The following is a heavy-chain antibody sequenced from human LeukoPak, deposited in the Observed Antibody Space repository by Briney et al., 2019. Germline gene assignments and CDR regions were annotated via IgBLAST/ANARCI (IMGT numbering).Heavy chain of an antibody. Sequence: ASVKVSCKASGYTFTGYYMHWVRQAPGQGLEWMGGFDPEDGETIYAQKFQGRVTMTEDTSTDTAYMELSSLRSEDTAVYYCANEVVPAAIQEGAFDIWGQGTMVTVSS. J-gene: IGHJ3*02. D-gene: IGHD2-2*02. CDR1: GYTFTGYY. CDR2: FDPEDGET. CDR3: ANEVVPAAIQEGAFDI. V-gene: IGHV1-24*01.